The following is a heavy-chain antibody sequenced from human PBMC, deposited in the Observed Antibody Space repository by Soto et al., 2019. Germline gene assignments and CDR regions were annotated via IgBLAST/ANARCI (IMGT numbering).Heavy chain of an antibody. D-gene: IGHD3-10*01. CDR1: GYTFSKFL. V-gene: IGHV1-46*01. CDR2: INPVGGST. CDR3: ARRNTDYYAFDH. J-gene: IGHJ4*02. Sequence: QVQLVQSGAEMKKPGASVKVSCKASGYTFSKFLMHWVRQAPGQGLEWMAVINPVGGSTIYAQRFQGRVTVTRDTSTETVYMELSSLTSEDTAVYYCARRNTDYYAFDHWGQGTLVAVSS.